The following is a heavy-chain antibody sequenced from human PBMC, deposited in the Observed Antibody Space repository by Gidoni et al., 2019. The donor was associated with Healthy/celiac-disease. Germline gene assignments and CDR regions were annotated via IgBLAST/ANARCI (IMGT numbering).Heavy chain of an antibody. CDR3: AKGGYCGGDCYLDFDY. D-gene: IGHD2-21*02. V-gene: IGHV3-23*01. CDR1: GFTFSSYA. J-gene: IGHJ4*02. CDR2: ISGSGGST. Sequence: VQLLESGGGLVQPGGSLRLSCAAPGFTFSSYAMSWVRQAPGKGLEWVPAISGSGGSTYYADSVKGRFTIPRDNSKNTLYLQLNSLRAEDTAVYYCAKGGYCGGDCYLDFDYWGQGTLVTVSS.